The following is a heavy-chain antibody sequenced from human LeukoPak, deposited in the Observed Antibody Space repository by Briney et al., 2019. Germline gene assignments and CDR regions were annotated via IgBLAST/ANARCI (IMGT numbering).Heavy chain of an antibody. J-gene: IGHJ4*02. V-gene: IGHV3-23*01. CDR2: ISGSGGST. Sequence: GGSLRLSCAASGFTFSSYAMSWVRQAPGKGLEWASAISGSGGSTYYADSVKGRFTISRDNSKNTLYLQMNSLRAEDTAVYYCARDSVVITSFDYWGQGTLVTVSS. D-gene: IGHD3-22*01. CDR1: GFTFSSYA. CDR3: ARDSVVITSFDY.